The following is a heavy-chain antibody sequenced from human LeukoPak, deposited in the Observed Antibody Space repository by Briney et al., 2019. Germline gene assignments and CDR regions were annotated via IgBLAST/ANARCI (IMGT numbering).Heavy chain of an antibody. CDR1: GYTFTWYY. V-gene: IGHV1-2*02. J-gene: IGHJ4*02. CDR3: ASGPLVGAMDY. Sequence: AAVKVSCKGSGYTFTWYYMHWVRQAPGQGLEGMGWINPNSGGTNYAQKFQGRVTMTRDTSISTAYMELSRLSSDDTSVYYCASGPLVGAMDYWGQGTLVTVSS. CDR2: INPNSGGT. D-gene: IGHD1-26*01.